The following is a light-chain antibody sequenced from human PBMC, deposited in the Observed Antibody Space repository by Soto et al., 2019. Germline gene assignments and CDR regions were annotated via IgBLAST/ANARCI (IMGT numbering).Light chain of an antibody. V-gene: IGKV3-20*01. CDR1: QSVTSSS. CDR2: DAS. J-gene: IGKJ1*01. CDR3: QQYGSSPRT. Sequence: EIGLTQSPGTLSLSPGERATLSCRASQSVTSSSLAWYQQKPGQAPRLLIYDASSRATGIPDRFSGSGSGTDFTLTISRLEPEDFAVYYCQQYGSSPRTFGQGTKVDVK.